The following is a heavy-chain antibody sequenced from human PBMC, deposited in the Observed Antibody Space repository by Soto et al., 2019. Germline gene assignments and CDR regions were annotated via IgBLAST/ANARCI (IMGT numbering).Heavy chain of an antibody. V-gene: IGHV3-74*01. J-gene: IGHJ4*02. D-gene: IGHD3-22*01. CDR1: GFTFSSYW. CDR3: AIRASYYDSSGYIDY. Sequence: PGGSLRLSCAASGFTFSSYWMHWVRQAPGKGLVWVSRINSDGSSTSYADSVKGRFTISRDNAKNTLYLQMNSLRAEDTAVYYCAIRASYYDSSGYIDYSGQGTLVTVSS. CDR2: INSDGSST.